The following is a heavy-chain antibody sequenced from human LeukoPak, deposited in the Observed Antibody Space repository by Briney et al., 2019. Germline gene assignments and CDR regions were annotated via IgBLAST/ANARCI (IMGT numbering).Heavy chain of an antibody. CDR1: GGTFSNYA. CDR2: IIPILAIA. J-gene: IGHJ3*02. V-gene: IGHV1-69*04. D-gene: IGHD1-26*01. Sequence: SVTLSYKASGGTFSNYAIRWVRQAPGQGLEWMGRIIPILAIANYAQKFQGRVTITADKSTTTAYMELSSLRSEDTAVYYCATVGIVGAPDAFDIWGQGTMVTVSS. CDR3: ATVGIVGAPDAFDI.